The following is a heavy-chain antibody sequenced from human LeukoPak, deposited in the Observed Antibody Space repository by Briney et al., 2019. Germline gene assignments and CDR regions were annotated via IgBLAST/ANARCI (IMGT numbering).Heavy chain of an antibody. D-gene: IGHD3-10*01. J-gene: IGHJ4*02. CDR1: GYTFTGYY. CDR2: INPNSGGT. V-gene: IGHV1-2*06. CDR3: ARDTTMVRGVIKRARFDY. Sequence: ASVEVSCKASGYTFTGYYMHWVRQAPGQGLEWMGRINPNSGGTNYAQKFQGRVTMTRDTSISTAYMELSRLRSDDTAVYYCARDTTMVRGVIKRARFDYWGQGTLVTVSS.